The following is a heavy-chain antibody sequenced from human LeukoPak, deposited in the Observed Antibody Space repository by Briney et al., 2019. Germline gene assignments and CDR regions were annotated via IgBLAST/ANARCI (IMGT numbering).Heavy chain of an antibody. V-gene: IGHV3-48*01. J-gene: IGHJ4*02. CDR2: ISSSSSSI. CDR1: GFTFSNYN. CDR3: ATGAYFDS. Sequence: PGGSLRLSCAASGFTFSNYNMNWVRQAPGKGLDWISYISSSSSSIHYADSVKGRFTISRDNAKNSLYLQMNSLRAEDTAVYYCATGAYFDSWGQGTLVTVSS.